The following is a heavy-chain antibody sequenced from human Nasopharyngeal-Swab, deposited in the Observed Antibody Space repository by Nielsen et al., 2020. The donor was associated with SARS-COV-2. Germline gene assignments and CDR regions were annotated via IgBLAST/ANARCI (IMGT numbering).Heavy chain of an antibody. J-gene: IGHJ6*02. CDR3: TREGYCSSTSCYVYYYYGMDV. D-gene: IGHD2-2*01. CDR2: ISSKAYGGTT. V-gene: IGHV3-49*02. Sequence: WIRQPPGKGLEWVGFISSKAYGGTTEYAASVKGRFTISRDDSKSIAYLQMNSLKTEDTAGYYCTREGYCSSTSCYVYYYYGMDVWGQGTTVTVSS.